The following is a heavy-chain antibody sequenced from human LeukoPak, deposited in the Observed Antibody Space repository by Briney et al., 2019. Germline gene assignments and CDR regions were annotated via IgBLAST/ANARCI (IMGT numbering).Heavy chain of an antibody. Sequence: PGRSLRLSCAASGFTFINFSMHWVRQAPGKGLEWVAVMSYDGDNKYYADSVNDRFTISRDNSKNTLYLQMNSLRAEDTAVYYCVREVRFGGLFSNYYYYYYMDVWGKGTTVSVSS. CDR2: MSYDGDNK. V-gene: IGHV3-30*01. CDR1: GFTFINFS. J-gene: IGHJ6*03. D-gene: IGHD3-10*01. CDR3: VREVRFGGLFSNYYYYYYMDV.